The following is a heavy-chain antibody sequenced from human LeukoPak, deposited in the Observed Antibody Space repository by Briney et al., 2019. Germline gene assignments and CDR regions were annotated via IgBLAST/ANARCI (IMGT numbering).Heavy chain of an antibody. CDR3: AREPFIGSSFDY. CDR1: GSSISNYY. V-gene: IGHV4-59*01. D-gene: IGHD1-26*01. Sequence: SETLSLTCTVSGSSISNYYWGWVRQPPGKGLEWVGSVFDSGNTYYNPSLKSRVTISVDKSRNQFSLNLSSVTAADTAVYYCAREPFIGSSFDYWGRGALVTVSS. CDR2: VFDSGNT. J-gene: IGHJ4*02.